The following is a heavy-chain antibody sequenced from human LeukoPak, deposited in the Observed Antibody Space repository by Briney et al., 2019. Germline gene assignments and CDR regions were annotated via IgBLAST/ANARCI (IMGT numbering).Heavy chain of an antibody. CDR2: ISSSGSYI. CDR1: GFTFSRYS. Sequence: GGSLRLSCGASGFTFSRYSTNWVRQAPGKGLEWVSSISSSGSYIYYADSVKGRFTISRDNAKNSLYLQVNSLRAEDTAVYYCASRNQYCGGDCFWAFDIWGRGTMVTVSS. J-gene: IGHJ3*02. CDR3: ASRNQYCGGDCFWAFDI. V-gene: IGHV3-21*01. D-gene: IGHD2-21*02.